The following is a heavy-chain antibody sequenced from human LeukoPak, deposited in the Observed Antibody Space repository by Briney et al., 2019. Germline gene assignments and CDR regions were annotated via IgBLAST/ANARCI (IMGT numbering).Heavy chain of an antibody. D-gene: IGHD6-19*01. CDR1: GFIVSHKY. CDR2: IYAGGNS. CDR3: ANGDIAVP. Sequence: GGSLRLSCAASGFIVSHKYMAWVRQAPGKGLEWLSIIYAGGNSVSADSVKGRFIISRDNSRNTVHLQMNSLRDDDTAVYYCANGDIAVPWGQGTLVTVSS. V-gene: IGHV3-66*01. J-gene: IGHJ5*02.